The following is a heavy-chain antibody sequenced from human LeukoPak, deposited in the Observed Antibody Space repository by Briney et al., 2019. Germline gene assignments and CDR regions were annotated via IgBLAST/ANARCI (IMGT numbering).Heavy chain of an antibody. CDR2: IKQDGSEK. CDR1: GFTFSSYW. J-gene: IGHJ5*02. Sequence: GGSLRLSCAASGFTFSSYWMSWVRQAPGKGLEWVANIKQDGSEKYYVDSVKGRFTISRDNAKNSLYLQRNSLRAEDTAVYYCARGSHCSSTSCYLSGWFDPWGQGTLVTVSS. CDR3: ARGSHCSSTSCYLSGWFDP. V-gene: IGHV3-7*01. D-gene: IGHD2-2*01.